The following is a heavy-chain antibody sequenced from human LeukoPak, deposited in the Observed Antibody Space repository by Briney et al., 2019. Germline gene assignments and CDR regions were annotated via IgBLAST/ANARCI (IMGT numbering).Heavy chain of an antibody. V-gene: IGHV3-23*01. D-gene: IGHD4-17*01. CDR3: AKVLGYGDYATFDY. J-gene: IGHJ4*02. CDR1: GFTFSSYA. CDR2: ISGSGGST. Sequence: GGPLRLSCAASGFTFSSYAMSWVRQAPGKGLEWVSAISGSGGSTYYADSVKGRFTISRDNSKNTLYLQMNSLRAEDTAVYYCAKVLGYGDYATFDYWGQGTLVTVSS.